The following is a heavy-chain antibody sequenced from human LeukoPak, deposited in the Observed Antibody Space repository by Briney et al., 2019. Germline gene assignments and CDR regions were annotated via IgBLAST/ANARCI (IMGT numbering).Heavy chain of an antibody. J-gene: IGHJ4*02. CDR1: GYSFTSYW. D-gene: IGHD6-19*01. CDR3: ARPRSSGWYELNFFDY. V-gene: IGHV5-51*01. Sequence: GESLQISCKGSGYSFTSYWIGWVRQMPGKGLEWMGVIYPGDSDTRYSPSFQGQVTISADKSISTAYLQWSSLKASDTAMYYCARPRSSGWYELNFFDYWGQGTLVTVSS. CDR2: IYPGDSDT.